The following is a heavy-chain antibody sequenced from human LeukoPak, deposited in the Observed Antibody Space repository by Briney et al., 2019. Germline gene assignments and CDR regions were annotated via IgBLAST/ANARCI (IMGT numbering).Heavy chain of an antibody. J-gene: IGHJ5*02. Sequence: ASVKVSCKASGYTFTGYYMHWVRQAPGQGLEWMGWINPNSGGTNYAQKFQGRVTMTRDTSISTAYMELSRLRSDDTAVYYCARARTVNNWFDPWGQGTLVTVSS. CDR1: GYTFTGYY. V-gene: IGHV1-2*02. CDR3: ARARTVNNWFDP. D-gene: IGHD4-17*01. CDR2: INPNSGGT.